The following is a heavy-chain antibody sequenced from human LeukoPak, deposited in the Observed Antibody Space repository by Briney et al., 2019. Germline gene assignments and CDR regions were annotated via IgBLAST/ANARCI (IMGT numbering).Heavy chain of an antibody. CDR1: GFTFSSYA. D-gene: IGHD3-10*01. V-gene: IGHV3-23*01. CDR3: AREVYYYGSGTFDY. CDR2: ISGSGGST. Sequence: GGSLRLSCAASGFTFSSYAMSWVRQAPGKGLEWVSAISGSGGSTYYADSVKGRFTISRDNAKNSLYLQMNSLRAEDTAVYYCAREVYYYGSGTFDYWGQGTLVTVSS. J-gene: IGHJ4*02.